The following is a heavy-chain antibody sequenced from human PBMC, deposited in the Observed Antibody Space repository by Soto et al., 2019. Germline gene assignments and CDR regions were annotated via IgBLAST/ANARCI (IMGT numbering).Heavy chain of an antibody. CDR1: GFTFSRFG. Sequence: LRLSCAASGFTFSRFGMHWVRQAPGKGLEWVAVISYDGSNRFYADSVKGRFTISRDNSKNTLYLQMNSLRPEDTAVYYCAKDLYGSETYTYYCGMDVRGQGTTVTVSS. V-gene: IGHV3-30*18. CDR2: ISYDGSNR. CDR3: AKDLYGSETYTYYCGMDV. D-gene: IGHD3-10*01. J-gene: IGHJ6*02.